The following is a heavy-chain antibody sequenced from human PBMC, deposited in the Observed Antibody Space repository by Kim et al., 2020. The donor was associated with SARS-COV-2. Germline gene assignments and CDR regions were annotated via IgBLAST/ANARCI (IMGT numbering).Heavy chain of an antibody. D-gene: IGHD6-13*01. CDR3: ARALRIAAAGTLFDY. J-gene: IGHJ4*02. Sequence: SVKVSCKASGGTFSSYAISWVRQAPGQGLEWMGGIIPIFGTANYAQKFQGRVTITADESTSTAYMELSSLRSEDTAVYYCARALRIAAAGTLFDYWGQGTLVTVSS. V-gene: IGHV1-69*13. CDR1: GGTFSSYA. CDR2: IIPIFGTA.